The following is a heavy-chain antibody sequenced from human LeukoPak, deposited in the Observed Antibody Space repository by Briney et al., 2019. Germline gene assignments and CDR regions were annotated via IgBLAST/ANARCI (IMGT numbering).Heavy chain of an antibody. Sequence: SVKVSCKASGGTFSSYAIGWVRQAPGQGLEWMGGIIPIFGTANHAQKFQGRVTITADESTSTAYMELSSLRSEDTAVYYCARYGGNPLSFDYWGQGTLVTVSS. J-gene: IGHJ4*02. CDR1: GGTFSSYA. V-gene: IGHV1-69*13. D-gene: IGHD4-23*01. CDR3: ARYGGNPLSFDY. CDR2: IIPIFGTA.